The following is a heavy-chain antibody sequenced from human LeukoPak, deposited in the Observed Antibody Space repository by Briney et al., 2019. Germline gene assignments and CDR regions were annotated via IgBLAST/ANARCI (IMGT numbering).Heavy chain of an antibody. CDR1: GYSITTGYY. D-gene: IGHD3-10*01. J-gene: IGHJ6*03. Sequence: SETLSLTCTVSGYSITTGYYWGWLRQSPGTGLEWIGSISHSATTYYNPSLKSRVTIFLDTSKNQFSLKLTSVTAADTAAYYCARVPGSAYHYMDVWAKGPWSPSP. V-gene: IGHV4-38-2*02. CDR2: ISHSATT. CDR3: ARVPGSAYHYMDV.